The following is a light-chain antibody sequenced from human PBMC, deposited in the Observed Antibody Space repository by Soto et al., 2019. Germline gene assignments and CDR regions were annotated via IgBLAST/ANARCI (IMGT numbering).Light chain of an antibody. Sequence: QSALTQPASVSGSPGQSITISCTGTSSDVGSYNLVSWYQQHPGKAPKLMIYEGNQRPSGVSNRFSGSKSGNTASLTISGLQAEDEADYYCCSYAGSNNYVFGIGTKLTVL. V-gene: IGLV2-23*01. CDR1: SSDVGSYNL. CDR2: EGN. J-gene: IGLJ1*01. CDR3: CSYAGSNNYV.